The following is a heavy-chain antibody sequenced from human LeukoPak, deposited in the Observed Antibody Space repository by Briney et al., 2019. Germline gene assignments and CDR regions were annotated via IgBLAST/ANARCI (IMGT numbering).Heavy chain of an antibody. Sequence: PSGTLSLTCAVSGGSISSDNWWSWVRRPPGKGLGWVGEIHQSGSNNYNPSLKSRVTITVDKSKSQFSLKLGSVTAADTAVYYCARRNYYDSTGYYNNWGRGTLVTVSS. D-gene: IGHD3-22*01. CDR3: ARRNYYDSTGYYNN. CDR2: IHQSGSN. CDR1: GGSISSDNW. J-gene: IGHJ4*02. V-gene: IGHV4-4*02.